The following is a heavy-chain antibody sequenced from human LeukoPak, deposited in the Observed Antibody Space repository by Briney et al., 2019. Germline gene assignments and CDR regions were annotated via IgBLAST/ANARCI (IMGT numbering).Heavy chain of an antibody. CDR1: GFTFSNAW. J-gene: IGHJ4*02. CDR3: AKSPGGSYCLDY. CDR2: IKSKTDGGTT. V-gene: IGHV3-15*01. D-gene: IGHD1-26*01. Sequence: GGSLRLSCAASGFTFSNAWMSWVRQAPGKGLEWVGRIKSKTDGGTTDYAAPVKGRFTISRDDSKNTLYLQMNSLKTEDTAVYYCAKSPGGSYCLDYWGQGTLVTVSS.